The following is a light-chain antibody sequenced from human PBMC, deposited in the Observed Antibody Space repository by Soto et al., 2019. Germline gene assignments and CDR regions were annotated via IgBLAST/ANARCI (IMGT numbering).Light chain of an antibody. J-gene: IGKJ2*01. CDR2: CAS. V-gene: IGKV4-1*01. CDR1: QSVLYNSNNNNY. CDR3: QQCHSLPYT. Sequence: DIVVTQSPDSLAVSLGERATFTCKSSQSVLYNSNNNNYLAWYQQKPGQPPRLLIYCASTRATGVPDRFSGSGSGTDLTLTMSSLQAEDVAVYYCQQCHSLPYTFGPGTKLEI.